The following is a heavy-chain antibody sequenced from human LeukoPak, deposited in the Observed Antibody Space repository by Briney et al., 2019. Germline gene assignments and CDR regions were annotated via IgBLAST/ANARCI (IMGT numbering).Heavy chain of an antibody. CDR2: IYTSGST. J-gene: IGHJ4*02. D-gene: IGHD6-19*01. Sequence: SETLSLTCTVSGGSISSSSYYWGWIRQPAGKGLEWIGRIYTSGSTNYNPSLKSRVTMSVDTSKNQFSLKLSSVTAADTAVYYCAATGIAVAGTWDDYWGQGTLVTVSS. CDR3: AATGIAVAGTWDDY. V-gene: IGHV4-61*02. CDR1: GGSISSSSYY.